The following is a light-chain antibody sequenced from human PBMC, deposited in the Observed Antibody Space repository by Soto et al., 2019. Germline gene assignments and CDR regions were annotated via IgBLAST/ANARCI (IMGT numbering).Light chain of an antibody. J-gene: IGKJ1*01. CDR3: QQYNSYPWT. CDR1: QSISSW. V-gene: IGKV1-5*01. CDR2: DAS. Sequence: DIQIPQSPSTLSASVGDRVTITCRASQSISSWLAWYQQKPGKAPKLLIYDASSLESGVPSRFSGSGSGTEFTLTITSLQPDDFATYYCQQYNSYPWTFGQGTKVDI.